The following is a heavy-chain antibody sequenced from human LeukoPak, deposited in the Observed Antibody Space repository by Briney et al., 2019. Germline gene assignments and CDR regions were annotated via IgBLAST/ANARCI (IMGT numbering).Heavy chain of an antibody. CDR1: GGTFSSYA. D-gene: IGHD5-12*01. CDR2: IIPILGIA. Sequence: GSSVTVSCKASGGTFSSYAISWVRQAPGQGLEWMGRIIPILGIANYAQKFQGRVAITADKSTSTAYMELSSLRSEDTAVYYCARDRSYDPDAFDIWGQGTMVTVSS. V-gene: IGHV1-69*04. CDR3: ARDRSYDPDAFDI. J-gene: IGHJ3*02.